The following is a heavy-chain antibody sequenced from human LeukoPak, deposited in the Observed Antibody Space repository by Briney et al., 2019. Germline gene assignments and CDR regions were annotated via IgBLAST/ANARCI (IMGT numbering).Heavy chain of an antibody. V-gene: IGHV3-7*01. CDR3: ARAFGHYYDILTGYSYYFDY. D-gene: IGHD3-9*01. Sequence: PGGSLRLSCAASGFTFSSYWMSWVRQAPGKGLEWVANIKQDGSEKYYVDSVKGRFTISRDNARNSLYLQMNSLRAEDTAVYYCARAFGHYYDILTGYSYYFDYWGQGTLVTVSS. CDR1: GFTFSSYW. CDR2: IKQDGSEK. J-gene: IGHJ4*02.